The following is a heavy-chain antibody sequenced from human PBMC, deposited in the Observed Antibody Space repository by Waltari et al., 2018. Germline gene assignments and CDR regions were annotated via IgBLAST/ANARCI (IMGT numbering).Heavy chain of an antibody. Sequence: QLEESGGGLVKSGGYLRLSCSASGFIFSSWGMNWVRQAPGKGLELIASISSGSTSIFCADAVRGRFTISRDDAKDSLYLKADSLRAEDTGVYYCTRDVYGSGGDYFEPWGQGTLVTVSS. D-gene: IGHD6-19*01. CDR2: ISSGSTSI. J-gene: IGHJ4*02. CDR3: TRDVYGSGGDYFEP. CDR1: GFIFSSWG. V-gene: IGHV3-21*02.